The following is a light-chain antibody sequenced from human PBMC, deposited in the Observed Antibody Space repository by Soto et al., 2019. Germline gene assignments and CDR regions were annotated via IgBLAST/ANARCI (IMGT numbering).Light chain of an antibody. CDR3: LQDYNYPRT. V-gene: IGKV1-6*02. J-gene: IGKJ1*01. CDR1: QGIRND. Sequence: AIQMTQSPSSLSASVGDRVTITCRASQGIRNDLAWYQQKPGKAPKLLIYSASNLQSGVPSRFSGSGSGTDFTLTISSLQPEDCATYYCLQDYNYPRTFGHGTKVEIK. CDR2: SAS.